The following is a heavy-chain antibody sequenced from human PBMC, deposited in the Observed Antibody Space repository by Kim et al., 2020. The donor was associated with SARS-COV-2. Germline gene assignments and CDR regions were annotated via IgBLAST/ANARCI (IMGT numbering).Heavy chain of an antibody. CDR3: ARRVRTRADCSDGTCYTTAFYI. Sequence: SETLSLTCTVSGASISSNSYYWAWIRHPPGKGLEWIGSIHYSGDTNHNPSLKSRVTMTVDTSKNQLSLRLTSLTAADTAAFYCARRVRTRADCSDGTCYTTAFYIWGQGTMVTVSS. CDR1: GASISSNSYY. V-gene: IGHV4-39*01. CDR2: IHYSGDT. D-gene: IGHD2-15*01. J-gene: IGHJ3*02.